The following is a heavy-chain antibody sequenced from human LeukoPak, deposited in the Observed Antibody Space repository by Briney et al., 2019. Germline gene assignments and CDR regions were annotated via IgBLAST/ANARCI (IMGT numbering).Heavy chain of an antibody. CDR2: INPNSGGT. V-gene: IGHV1-2*06. CDR3: ARGGQDIVVVPAVIPVAYFQH. D-gene: IGHD2-2*01. Sequence: ASVTVSCTASGYTFTGYYMHWVRQAPGQGLEWMGRINPNSGGTNYAQKFQGRVTMTRDTSISTAYMELSRLRSDDTAVYYCARGGQDIVVVPAVIPVAYFQHWGQGTLVTVSS. CDR1: GYTFTGYY. J-gene: IGHJ1*01.